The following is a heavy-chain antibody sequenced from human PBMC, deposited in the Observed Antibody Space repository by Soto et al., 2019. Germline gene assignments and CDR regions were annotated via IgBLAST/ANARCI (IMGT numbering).Heavy chain of an antibody. CDR1: GDSISGGPYF. D-gene: IGHD1-26*01. V-gene: IGHV4-31*03. CDR2: IDYTGSS. CDR3: ARDRGRRDNKPYGIDV. J-gene: IGHJ6*02. Sequence: QVQLQESGPGLVKPSHTLSLTCTVSGDSISGGPYFWTWIRQYPGKGLEWIGYIDYTGSSYYNPSLKSRLTISVDTSENQFSLQLNSVTAADTAVYYCARDRGRRDNKPYGIDVWGQGTTVTVSS.